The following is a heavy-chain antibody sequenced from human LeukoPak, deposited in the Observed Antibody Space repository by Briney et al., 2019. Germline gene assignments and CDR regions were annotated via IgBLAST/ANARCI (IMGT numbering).Heavy chain of an antibody. CDR1: GYSSTHHR. V-gene: IGHV5-10-1*01. D-gene: IGHD2-2*01. J-gene: IGHJ4*02. Sequence: KPLQISCQASGYSSTHHRIRPSSQRPAHPLTQVGRIAPSDSYTNYSPSFQGHVTISADKSISTAYLQWSSLKASDTAMYYCATGAIVVVPAASREFDYWGQGTLVTVSS. CDR2: IAPSDSYT. CDR3: ATGAIVVVPAASREFDY.